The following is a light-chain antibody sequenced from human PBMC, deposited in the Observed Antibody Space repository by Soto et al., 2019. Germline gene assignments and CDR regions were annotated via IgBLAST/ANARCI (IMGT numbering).Light chain of an antibody. Sequence: DIQMTQSPSTLSASVGDRVTITCRASQSVSTWLAWYQQKVGKVPKLLIYRASILESGVPSTFSGSGSGTEFILTISSLQPDDFATYYCQQYNSYPHTFGQGTKLDIK. CDR3: QQYNSYPHT. V-gene: IGKV1-5*03. CDR1: QSVSTW. J-gene: IGKJ2*01. CDR2: RAS.